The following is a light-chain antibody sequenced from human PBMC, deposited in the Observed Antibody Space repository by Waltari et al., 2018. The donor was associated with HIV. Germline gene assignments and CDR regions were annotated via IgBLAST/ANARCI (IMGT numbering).Light chain of an antibody. CDR3: QVWDSSSDHRGV. CDR2: DDS. V-gene: IGLV3-21*02. J-gene: IGLJ3*02. Sequence: SYVLPQPPSVSVAPGQTARITCGGNNIGSKSVHWYQQKPGQAPVLVVYDDSDRPSGIPERFSGSNAGNTATLTISRVEAGDEADYFCQVWDSSSDHRGVFGGGTKLTVL. CDR1: NIGSKS.